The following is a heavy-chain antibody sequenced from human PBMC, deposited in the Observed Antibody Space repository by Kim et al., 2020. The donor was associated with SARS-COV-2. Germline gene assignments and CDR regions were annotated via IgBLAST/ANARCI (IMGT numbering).Heavy chain of an antibody. V-gene: IGHV4-39*01. Sequence: SETLSLTCTVSGGSISSSSYYWGWIRQPPGKGLEWIGSIYYSGSTYYNPSLKSRVTISVDTSKNQFSLKLSSVTAADTAVYYCARHVNLKRIAEGSWGQGTLVTVSS. D-gene: IGHD6-13*01. J-gene: IGHJ5*02. CDR3: ARHVNLKRIAEGS. CDR1: GGSISSSSYY. CDR2: IYYSGST.